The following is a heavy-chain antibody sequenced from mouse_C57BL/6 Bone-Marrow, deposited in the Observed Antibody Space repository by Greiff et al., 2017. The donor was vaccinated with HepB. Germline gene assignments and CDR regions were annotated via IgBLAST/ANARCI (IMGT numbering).Heavy chain of an antibody. CDR3: ARMGTYYSNSFDY. D-gene: IGHD2-5*01. Sequence: QVTLKESGPGILQPSQTLSLTCSFSGFSLSTFGMGVGWIRQPSGKGLEWLAHIWWDDDKYYNPALKSRLTIAKDTSKTQVFLKIANVDTADTATYYCARMGTYYSNSFDYWGQGTTLTVSS. J-gene: IGHJ2*01. CDR2: IWWDDDK. V-gene: IGHV8-8*01. CDR1: GFSLSTFGMG.